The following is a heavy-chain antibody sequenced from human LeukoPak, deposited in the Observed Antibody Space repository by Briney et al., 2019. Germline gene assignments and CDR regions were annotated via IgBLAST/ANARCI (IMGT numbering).Heavy chain of an antibody. CDR3: AKDLDGSGSYYSYYYYYGMDV. D-gene: IGHD3-10*01. J-gene: IGHJ6*02. Sequence: PGGSLRLSCAASGFIFSSYSMNWVRQAPGRGLEWVSSISSSSSYIYYADSVKGRFTISRDNAKNSLYLQMNSLRAEDTAVYYCAKDLDGSGSYYSYYYYYGMDVWGQGTTVTVSS. CDR2: ISSSSSYI. V-gene: IGHV3-21*04. CDR1: GFIFSSYS.